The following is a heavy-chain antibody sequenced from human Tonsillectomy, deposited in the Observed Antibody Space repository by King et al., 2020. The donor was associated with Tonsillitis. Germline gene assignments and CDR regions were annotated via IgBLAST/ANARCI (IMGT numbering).Heavy chain of an antibody. D-gene: IGHD2-2*01. Sequence: QVQLVESGPRLVKPSETLSLTCTVSNFSIASAYYWSWIRQSPGKGLEWMGNVFHRGTTHYNPSLKSRVTISVDTSKNQFSLKLSSVTAADTAMYYCARAVCTSVSCYPHFDYWGQGTLVTVSS. V-gene: IGHV4-38-2*02. CDR1: NFSIASAYY. CDR2: VFHRGTT. J-gene: IGHJ4*02. CDR3: ARAVCTSVSCYPHFDY.